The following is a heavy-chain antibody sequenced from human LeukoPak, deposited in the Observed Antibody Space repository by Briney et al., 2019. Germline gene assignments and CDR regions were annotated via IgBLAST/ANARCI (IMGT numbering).Heavy chain of an antibody. CDR2: LYYDGRT. CDR3: ARLTGITMIVAP. CDR1: GDSVSSSNYY. D-gene: IGHD3-22*01. V-gene: IGHV4-39*01. Sequence: KPSETLSLTCTVFGDSVSSSNYYWAWFRQPPGKGLDWIGSLYYDGRTYYSPSLESRVTVSVDTSKNQFALKLTSVTAADTAVYYYARLTGITMIVAPWGQGTLVTVSS. J-gene: IGHJ5*02.